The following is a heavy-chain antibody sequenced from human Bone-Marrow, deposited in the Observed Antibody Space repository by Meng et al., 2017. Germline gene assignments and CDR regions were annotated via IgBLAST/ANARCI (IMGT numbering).Heavy chain of an antibody. CDR2: IWYDGSNK. CDR3: ARHSGTRQRGWFDP. CDR1: GFTVSSYG. D-gene: IGHD1-26*01. J-gene: IGHJ5*02. Sequence: QVQLVGAGGGVVRPGRSLVLSCAASGFTVSSYGMHWVRQAPGKGLEWVAVIWYDGSNKYYADSVKGRFTISRDNSKNTLYLQMNSLRAEDTAVYYCARHSGTRQRGWFDPWGQGTLVTVSS. V-gene: IGHV3-33*01.